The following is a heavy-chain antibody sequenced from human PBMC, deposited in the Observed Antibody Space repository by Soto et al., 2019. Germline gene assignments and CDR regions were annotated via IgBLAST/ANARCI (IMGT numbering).Heavy chain of an antibody. CDR3: ARGYCTATICDPWFDP. CDR2: IYPGDSDT. CDR1: GYAFSIYC. Sequence: GESLKMSCDGSGYAFSIYCIALVLQMPGKGLEWMGIIYPGDSDTRYSPSFQGQVTISVDKSITTAYLQWSSLKASDTAMYYCARGYCTATICDPWFDPWGQGTLVTVSS. J-gene: IGHJ5*02. D-gene: IGHD2-8*02. V-gene: IGHV5-51*01.